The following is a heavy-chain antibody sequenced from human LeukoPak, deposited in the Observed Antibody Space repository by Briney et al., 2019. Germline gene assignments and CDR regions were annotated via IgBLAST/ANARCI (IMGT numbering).Heavy chain of an antibody. D-gene: IGHD6-19*01. J-gene: IGHJ6*02. CDR2: INHSGST. V-gene: IGHV4-34*01. CDR1: GGSFSGYY. Sequence: SETLSLTCAVYGGSFSGYYWSWIRQPPGRGLEWIGEINHSGSTNYNPSLKSRVTISADTSKNQFSLKLSSVTAADTAVYYCARDRIAVAGYYYYYGMDVWGQGTTVTVSS. CDR3: ARDRIAVAGYYYYYGMDV.